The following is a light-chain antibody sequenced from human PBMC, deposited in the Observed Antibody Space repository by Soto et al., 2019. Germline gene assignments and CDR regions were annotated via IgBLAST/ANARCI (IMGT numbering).Light chain of an antibody. CDR3: QQYNSWVYT. CDR2: GAS. CDR1: QSVSSN. Sequence: EVVLMQSPATLSVSPGERATLSCRASQSVSSNVAWYQKKPGQAPRLLIHGASSRATGIPTRFSGSMSGTEFTLAISSLQSEDSAVYYCQQYNSWVYTVGQGTKLEIK. J-gene: IGKJ2*01. V-gene: IGKV3-15*01.